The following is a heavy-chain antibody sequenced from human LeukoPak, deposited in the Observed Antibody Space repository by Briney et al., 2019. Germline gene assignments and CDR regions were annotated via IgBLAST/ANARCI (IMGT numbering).Heavy chain of an antibody. J-gene: IGHJ4*02. CDR1: GFDFSSYA. CDR3: GKDEQGFGMQTSH. Sequence: GGSLRLSCAASGFDFSSYAVSWVRQAPGKGLEWVSAITGSGGSTYYVDSVKGRFTVSRDNPRNTLYLQMNSLRAEDTAVYYCGKDEQGFGMQTSHWGQGTLVTVSS. CDR2: ITGSGGST. D-gene: IGHD1-14*01. V-gene: IGHV3-23*01.